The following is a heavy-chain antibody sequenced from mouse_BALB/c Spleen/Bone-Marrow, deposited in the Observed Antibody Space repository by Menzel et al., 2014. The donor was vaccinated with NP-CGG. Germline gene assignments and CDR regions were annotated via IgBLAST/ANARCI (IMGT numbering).Heavy chain of an antibody. D-gene: IGHD2-1*01. Sequence: VQLQQSGPELVKPGASVKISCKASGYTFTDHNMHWVKQSHGKSLEWIGYIYPYNGGTAYNQKFKSKATLTVDNSSSTAYMELRSLTSEDSAVYYCSSPYGNYVAWFAYWGQGTLVTVSA. CDR2: IYPYNGGT. CDR1: GYTFTDHN. CDR3: SSPYGNYVAWFAY. V-gene: IGHV1S29*02. J-gene: IGHJ3*01.